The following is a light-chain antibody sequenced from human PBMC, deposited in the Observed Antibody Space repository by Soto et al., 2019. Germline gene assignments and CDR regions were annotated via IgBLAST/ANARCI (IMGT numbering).Light chain of an antibody. CDR1: SSNIGAGYD. V-gene: IGLV1-40*01. J-gene: IGLJ2*01. CDR2: GNS. CDR3: QSYDSGLSGSV. Sequence: QSVLTQPPSVSGAPGQRVTISCTGSSSNIGAGYDVHWYQQLPGTAPKLLIYGNSNRPSGVPDRFSGSKSGTSASLAITGRQAEDEADYYCQSYDSGLSGSVFGGGTKVTVL.